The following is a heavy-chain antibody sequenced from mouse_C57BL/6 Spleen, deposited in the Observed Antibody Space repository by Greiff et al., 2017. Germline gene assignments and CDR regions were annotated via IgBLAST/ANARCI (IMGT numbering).Heavy chain of an antibody. CDR3: TKLDYDGYFDY. D-gene: IGHD2-4*01. CDR2: IYPGNSDT. Sequence: VQLQQSGTVLARPGASVKMSCKTSGYTFTSYWMHWVKQRPGQGLEWIGAIYPGNSDTSYNQKFKGKAKLTAVTSASTAYMELSSLTNEDSAVYYCTKLDYDGYFDYWGQGTTLTVSS. J-gene: IGHJ2*01. V-gene: IGHV1-5*01. CDR1: GYTFTSYW.